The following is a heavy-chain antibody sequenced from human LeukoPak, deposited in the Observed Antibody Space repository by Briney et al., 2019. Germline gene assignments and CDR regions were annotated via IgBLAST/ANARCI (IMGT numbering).Heavy chain of an antibody. Sequence: GGSLRLPCVGSGFTMSNYWMSRVRQTPGKGLEWVAVISYDASNKYYADSVKGRFTISRDNSKNTLYLQMNSLRAEDTAVYYCAKSHGYSYGFDYWGQGTLVTVSS. CDR2: ISYDASNK. D-gene: IGHD5-18*01. CDR3: AKSHGYSYGFDY. V-gene: IGHV3-30*18. CDR1: GFTMSNYW. J-gene: IGHJ4*02.